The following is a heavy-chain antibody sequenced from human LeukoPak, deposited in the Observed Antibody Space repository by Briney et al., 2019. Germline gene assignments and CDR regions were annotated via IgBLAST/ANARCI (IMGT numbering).Heavy chain of an antibody. D-gene: IGHD4-17*01. Sequence: PGGSLRLSCEPSGFTYGYYWMTWVRQAPGKGLEWVANINQYGNETYYVDSVKGRSFIFRDNVKNSLYLQMNRLRAEDTAVYYCARDYGDYWGQGTLVTVSS. CDR2: INQYGNET. V-gene: IGHV3-7*01. CDR3: ARDYGDY. CDR1: GFTYGYYW. J-gene: IGHJ4*02.